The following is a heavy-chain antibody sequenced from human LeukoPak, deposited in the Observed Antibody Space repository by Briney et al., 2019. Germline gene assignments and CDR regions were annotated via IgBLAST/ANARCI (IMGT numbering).Heavy chain of an antibody. J-gene: IGHJ4*02. CDR3: ARDPSTFYFDY. CDR1: GGSISSYY. D-gene: IGHD3-16*01. CDR2: IYSSGST. Sequence: SETLSLTCTVSGGSISSYYWSWIRQPPGKGLEWIGYIYSSGSTDYNPSLKSRVTISVDTSKSQFSLRLSSVTAADTAIYYCARDPSTFYFDYWGQGALVTVSS. V-gene: IGHV4-59*01.